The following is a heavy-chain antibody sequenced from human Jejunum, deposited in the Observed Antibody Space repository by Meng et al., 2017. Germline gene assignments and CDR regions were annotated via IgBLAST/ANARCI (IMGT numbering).Heavy chain of an antibody. CDR1: GDSISSSYW. Sequence: HVQLQESGPGPVKPWGTLSLTCAVSGDSISSSYWWSWVRQSPGKGLEWIGEIYHSGTTNYNPSLKSRVALSVDKSKNQFSLNLSSVTAADTAVYFCARDFEALNGVWGQGTLVTVSS. D-gene: IGHD2-8*01. CDR2: IYHSGTT. CDR3: ARDFEALNGV. J-gene: IGHJ1*01. V-gene: IGHV4-4*02.